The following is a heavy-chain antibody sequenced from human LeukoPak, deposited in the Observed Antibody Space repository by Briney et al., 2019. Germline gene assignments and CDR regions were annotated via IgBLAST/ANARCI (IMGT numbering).Heavy chain of an antibody. J-gene: IGHJ4*02. CDR1: AFTFSSYG. CDR3: AKSSRRYCSGGSCYFDY. V-gene: IGHV3-33*06. Sequence: GGSLRLSCAASAFTFSSYGMHWVRQAPGKGLEWVAVIWYDGSNKYYADSVKGRFTISRDNSKNTPYLQMNSLRAEDTAVYYCAKSSRRYCSGGSCYFDYWGQGTLVTVSS. CDR2: IWYDGSNK. D-gene: IGHD2-15*01.